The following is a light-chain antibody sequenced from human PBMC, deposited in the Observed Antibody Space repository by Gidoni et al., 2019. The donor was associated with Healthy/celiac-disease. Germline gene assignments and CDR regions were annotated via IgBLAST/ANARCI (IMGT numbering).Light chain of an antibody. CDR1: QSISSY. CDR2: DAS. Sequence: DIQLTQSPSSLSASVGDRVTITCRASQSISSYLNWYQQKPGKAPKLLIYDASSLQSGGPSRWSGSGCGREDTTTISSMQPEDVATYYCRQRYSTPPTNTFGQGTRLEIK. V-gene: IGKV1-39*01. J-gene: IGKJ5*01. CDR3: RQRYSTPPTNT.